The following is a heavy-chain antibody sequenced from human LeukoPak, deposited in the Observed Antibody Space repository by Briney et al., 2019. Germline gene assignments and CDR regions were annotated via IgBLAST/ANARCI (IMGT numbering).Heavy chain of an antibody. CDR1: GGSISSGTYY. CDR2: IYYSGST. J-gene: IGHJ3*02. Sequence: SQTLSLTCTVSGGSISSGTYYWSWIRQPAGKGLEWIGYIYYSGSTNYNPSLKSLFTISVDTSKNQFSLKLSSVTAADTAVYYCARERDGYPFGAFDIWGQGTMVTVSS. V-gene: IGHV4-61*10. CDR3: ARERDGYPFGAFDI. D-gene: IGHD5-24*01.